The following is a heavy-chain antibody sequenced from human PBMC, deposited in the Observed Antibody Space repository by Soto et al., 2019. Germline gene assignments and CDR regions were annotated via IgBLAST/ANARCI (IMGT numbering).Heavy chain of an antibody. V-gene: IGHV3-72*01. J-gene: IGHJ4*02. CDR3: VRNLASGGTYYFDY. D-gene: IGHD2-15*01. CDR1: GFTFSDHY. CDR2: VRNKANSYTT. Sequence: EVQLVESGGGLVEPGGSLRLSCAASGFTFSDHYMDWVRQAPGKGLEWIGRVRNKANSYTTEYAASVRGRFTFSRDDSKNSLYLQMNSLKTEDTAMYYGVRNLASGGTYYFDYWGKGTLVTVSS.